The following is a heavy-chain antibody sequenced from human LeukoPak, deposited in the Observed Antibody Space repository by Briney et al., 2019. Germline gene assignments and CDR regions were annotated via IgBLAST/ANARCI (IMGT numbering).Heavy chain of an antibody. CDR3: AGIVVPAAMYNWFDP. D-gene: IGHD2-2*01. J-gene: IGHJ5*02. CDR1: GGSISSGDYY. V-gene: IGHV4-30-4*01. Sequence: PSETLSLTCTVSGGSISSGDYYWSWIRQPPGKGLEWIGYIYYSGSTYYNPSLKSRVTISVDTSKNQFSLKLSSVTAADTAVYYCAGIVVPAAMYNWFDPWGQGTLVTVSS. CDR2: IYYSGST.